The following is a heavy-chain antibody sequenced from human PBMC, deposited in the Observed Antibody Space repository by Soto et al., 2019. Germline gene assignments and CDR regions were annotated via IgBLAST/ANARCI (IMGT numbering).Heavy chain of an antibody. J-gene: IGHJ4*02. D-gene: IGHD2-15*01. CDR3: ARGYVVVAATGGQCEL. V-gene: IGHV3-11*01. CDR2: ISSLGGGTI. Sequence: QVQLVESGGGLVKPGGSLRLSCAASGFTFSDYYFSWFRQAPGKGLEWISYISSLGGGTIYYADSLKGRFSVSRDNAKSSLYLHMASLRVDDTAVYYCARGYVVVAATGGQCELWGEGTLVTVSS. CDR1: GFTFSDYY.